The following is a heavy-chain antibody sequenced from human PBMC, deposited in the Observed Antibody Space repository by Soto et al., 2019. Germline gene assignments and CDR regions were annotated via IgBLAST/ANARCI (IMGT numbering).Heavy chain of an antibody. CDR1: GFDFSTYG. CDR2: IWYDGSNK. D-gene: IGHD1-26*01. CDR3: AGAVGRFDY. Sequence: QVQLVESGGGVVQPGRSLRLSCAASGFDFSTYGMHWVRQAPGKGPEWVAVIWYDGSNKYYADSVRGRFIISRDNSKSILFLQLNSLRAEDTAVYYCAGAVGRFDYWGQGTLVTVSS. J-gene: IGHJ4*02. V-gene: IGHV3-33*01.